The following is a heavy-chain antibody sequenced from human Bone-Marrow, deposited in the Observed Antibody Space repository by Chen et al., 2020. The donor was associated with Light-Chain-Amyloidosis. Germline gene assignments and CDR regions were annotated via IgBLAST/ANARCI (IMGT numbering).Heavy chain of an antibody. CDR3: ARVDAQQLVRDV. CDR2: ISSSSSYI. J-gene: IGHJ6*02. Sequence: EVQLVESGGGLVKPGGSLRLSCAASGFTFSSYSMNWVRQAPGKGLEWVSSISSSSSYIYYADSVKGRFTISRDNAKNSLYLQMNSLRAEDTAVYYCARVDAQQLVRDVWGQGTTVTVSS. D-gene: IGHD6-13*01. V-gene: IGHV3-21*01. CDR1: GFTFSSYS.